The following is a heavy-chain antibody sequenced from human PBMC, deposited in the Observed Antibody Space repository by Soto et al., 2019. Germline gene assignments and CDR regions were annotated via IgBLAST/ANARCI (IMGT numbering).Heavy chain of an antibody. J-gene: IGHJ4*02. CDR1: GYTFTSYG. D-gene: IGHD4-17*01. Sequence: GASVKVSCKTSGYTFTSYGISWVRQAPGQGLEWMAWISAYNGKADTAQKLQGRLTMTTDTSTSTVTMELRNLTSDDAAVYYCARSQTTVTSYDYWGQGTLVTVSS. CDR2: ISAYNGKA. V-gene: IGHV1-18*01. CDR3: ARSQTTVTSYDY.